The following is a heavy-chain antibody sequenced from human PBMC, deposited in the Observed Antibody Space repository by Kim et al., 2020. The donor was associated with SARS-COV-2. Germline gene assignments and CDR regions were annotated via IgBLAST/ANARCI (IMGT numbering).Heavy chain of an antibody. CDR3: ARHPGGPQDY. J-gene: IGHJ4*02. CDR1: GGSISSYY. CDR2: IYYSGST. D-gene: IGHD2-15*01. Sequence: SETLSLTCTVSGGSISSYYWSWIRQPPGKGLEWIGYIYYSGSTNYNPSLKSRVTISVDTSKNQFSLKLSSVTAADTAVYYCARHPGGPQDYWGQGTLVTVSS. V-gene: IGHV4-59*08.